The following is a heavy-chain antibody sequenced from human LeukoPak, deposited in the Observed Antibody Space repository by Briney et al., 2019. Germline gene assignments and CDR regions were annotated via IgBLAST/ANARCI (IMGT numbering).Heavy chain of an antibody. D-gene: IGHD3-3*01. Sequence: SETLPLTCAVYGGSFSGYYWNWIRQPPGKGLEWIGEISHSGSTNYNPSLKSRVTISVDTSKNQFSLKLSSLTAADTAVYYCARGAPEFLEWLLSTHDTFDIWGQGTMVTVSS. CDR3: ARGAPEFLEWLLSTHDTFDI. J-gene: IGHJ3*02. CDR2: ISHSGST. CDR1: GGSFSGYY. V-gene: IGHV4-34*01.